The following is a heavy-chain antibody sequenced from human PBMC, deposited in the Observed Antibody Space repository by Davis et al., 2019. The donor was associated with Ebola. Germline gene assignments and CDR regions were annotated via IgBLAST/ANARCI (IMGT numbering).Heavy chain of an antibody. CDR3: TREYGDYLLDY. Sequence: GGSLRLSCAASGFTFRDYTMNWVRQAPEMGLEWVSAISGYTNYIYYADSVKGRFTITRDNVKNSLYLQMNSLRAEDTAVYYCTREYGDYLLDYWGQGTLVTVSS. J-gene: IGHJ4*02. CDR1: GFTFRDYT. CDR2: ISGYTNYI. D-gene: IGHD4-17*01. V-gene: IGHV3-21*01.